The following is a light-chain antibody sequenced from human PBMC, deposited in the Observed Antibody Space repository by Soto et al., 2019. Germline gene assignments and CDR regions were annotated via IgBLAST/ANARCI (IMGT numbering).Light chain of an antibody. CDR1: QTVSSW. V-gene: IGKV1-5*03. J-gene: IGKJ1*01. CDR3: QHYNSYSEA. Sequence: IQMTQSPSTLSGPVGDSVTITCRASQTVSSWLSWYQQKPGKAPNLLIYKASTLKSGVPSRFSGSGSGTEFTLTISSLQPDDFATYYCQHYNSYSEAFGQGTKVDIK. CDR2: KAS.